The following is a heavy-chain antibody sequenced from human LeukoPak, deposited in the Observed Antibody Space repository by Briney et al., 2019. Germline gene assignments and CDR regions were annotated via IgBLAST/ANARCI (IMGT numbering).Heavy chain of an antibody. CDR2: IYYGGST. V-gene: IGHV4-39*07. CDR1: GGSISSSTYY. CDR3: ARDGGRLGATFN. D-gene: IGHD1-26*01. J-gene: IGHJ4*02. Sequence: ETLSLTCTVSGGSISSSTYYWGWIRQPPGKGLEWIGSIYYGGSTYYNPSLKSRVTISVDTSKNQFSLKLSSVTAADTAVYYCARDGGRLGATFNWGQGTLVTVSS.